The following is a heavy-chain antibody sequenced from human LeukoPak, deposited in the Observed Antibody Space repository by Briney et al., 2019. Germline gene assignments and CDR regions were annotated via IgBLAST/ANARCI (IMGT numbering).Heavy chain of an antibody. CDR1: GFTFSSYS. CDR3: ATCCSDNYYGSGSYSY. CDR2: ISTSSSYI. J-gene: IGHJ4*02. Sequence: GGSLRLSCAASGFTFSSYSMTWVRQAPGKGLDWVSSISTSSSYIYYADSVKGRLTISTDNPTNSLYLQMNSLRAEDTAVYYCATCCSDNYYGSGSYSYWGQGTLVTVSS. V-gene: IGHV3-21*01. D-gene: IGHD3-10*01.